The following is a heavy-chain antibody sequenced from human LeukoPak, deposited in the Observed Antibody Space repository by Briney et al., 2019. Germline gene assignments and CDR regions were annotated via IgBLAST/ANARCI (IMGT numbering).Heavy chain of an antibody. Sequence: ASVKVSCKASGYTFTGYYMHWVRQAPGQGLEWMGWINPNSGGTNYAQKFQGWVIMTRDTSISTAYMELSRLRSDDTAVYYCARELRVRYGSGSYWLGVWGQGTTVTVSS. CDR1: GYTFTGYY. V-gene: IGHV1-2*04. J-gene: IGHJ6*02. CDR2: INPNSGGT. D-gene: IGHD3-10*01. CDR3: ARELRVRYGSGSYWLGV.